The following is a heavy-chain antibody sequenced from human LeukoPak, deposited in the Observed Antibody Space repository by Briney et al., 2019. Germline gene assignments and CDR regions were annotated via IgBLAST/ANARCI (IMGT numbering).Heavy chain of an antibody. D-gene: IGHD6-19*01. CDR1: GGSISSSNW. Sequence: PSGTLSLTCAVSGGSISSSNWWSWVRQPPGKGLEWIGEIYHSGCTNYNPSLKSRVTISVDKSKNQFSLKLSSVTAADTAVYYCARAARYSSSGPVFDYWGQGTLVTVSS. J-gene: IGHJ4*02. CDR2: IYHSGCT. V-gene: IGHV4-4*02. CDR3: ARAARYSSSGPVFDY.